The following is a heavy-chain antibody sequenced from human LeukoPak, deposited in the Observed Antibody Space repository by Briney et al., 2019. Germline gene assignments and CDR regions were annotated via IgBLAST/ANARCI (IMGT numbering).Heavy chain of an antibody. J-gene: IGHJ5*02. CDR2: IYYSGST. Sequence: KSSETLSLTCTVSGGSISSYYWSWIRQPPGKGLEWIGYIYYSGSTNYNPSLKSRVTMSVDTSKNQFSLKLSSVTAADTAVYYCARDGPYCGGDCYLSWGQGTLVTVSS. CDR3: ARDGPYCGGDCYLS. CDR1: GGSISSYY. V-gene: IGHV4-59*12. D-gene: IGHD2-21*01.